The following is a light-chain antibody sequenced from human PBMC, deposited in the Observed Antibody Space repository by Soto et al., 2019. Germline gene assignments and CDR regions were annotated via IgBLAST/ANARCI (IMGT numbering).Light chain of an antibody. CDR1: KLGDKF. CDR3: QAWDSTTGV. CDR2: QDT. Sequence: SYELTQPPSVSVSPGQTATITCSGHKLGDKFVSWYQQHPGQSPVVVIYQDTNRPSEIPGRFSGSNSGVTATLTISGAQPMDEADYYCQAWDSTTGVFGGGTKLTVL. J-gene: IGLJ2*01. V-gene: IGLV3-1*01.